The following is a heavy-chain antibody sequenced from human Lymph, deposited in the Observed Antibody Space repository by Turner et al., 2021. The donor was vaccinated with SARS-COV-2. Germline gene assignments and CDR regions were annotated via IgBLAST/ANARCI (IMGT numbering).Heavy chain of an antibody. CDR2: ISSTGVST. CDR3: AKDPNWYVLSAVDY. CDR1: GFTFSSYA. J-gene: IGHJ4*02. D-gene: IGHD1-1*01. V-gene: IGHV3-23*01. Sequence: EVQLLESGGHLVQRGGSLRLSCAASGFTFSSYAMGWVRQAPGKGLEWVSAISSTGVSTYYADSVKGRFTISRDNSKNTLYLKMNSLRAEDTAVYYCAKDPNWYVLSAVDYWGQGTLVTVSS.